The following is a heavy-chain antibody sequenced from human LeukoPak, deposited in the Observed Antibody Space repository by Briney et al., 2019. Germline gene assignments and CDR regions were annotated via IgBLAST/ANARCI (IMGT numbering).Heavy chain of an antibody. CDR3: ARDYPYDSSGFNWFDP. V-gene: IGHV1-2*02. Sequence: ASVKVSCKASGYTFTGYYMHWVRQAPGQGLEWMGWINPNSGGTNYAQKFQGRVTITADESTSTAYMELSSLRSEDTAVYYCARDYPYDSSGFNWFDPWGQGTLVTVSS. D-gene: IGHD3-22*01. CDR1: GYTFTGYY. CDR2: INPNSGGT. J-gene: IGHJ5*02.